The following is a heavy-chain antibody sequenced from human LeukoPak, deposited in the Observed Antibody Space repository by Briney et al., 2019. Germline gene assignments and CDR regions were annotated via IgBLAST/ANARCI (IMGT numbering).Heavy chain of an antibody. J-gene: IGHJ4*02. Sequence: GGSLRLSCEAFGFTFSSYDMHWVRQAPGKGLEWVAVIWYDGSNKYYTDSVKGRFTISRDNPKNTLYLQMNSLRDEDTAVYYCAREYLAVAEVWGQGTLVTVSS. CDR3: AREYLAVAEV. V-gene: IGHV3-33*01. CDR2: IWYDGSNK. CDR1: GFTFSSYD. D-gene: IGHD6-19*01.